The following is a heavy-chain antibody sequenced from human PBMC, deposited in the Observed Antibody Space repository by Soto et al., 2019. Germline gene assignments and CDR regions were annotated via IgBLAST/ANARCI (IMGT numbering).Heavy chain of an antibody. CDR3: AKDRGGADYFDY. V-gene: IGHV3-30*18. CDR1: GFSFSGND. D-gene: IGHD2-21*01. CDR2: ISYDLTKK. J-gene: IGHJ4*02. Sequence: GGSLRLSCAASGFSFSGNDMTWVRQAPGKGLEWVAVISYDLTKKYYADSVKGRFTISRDNSKNTVSLQMNSLTAEDTAVYYCAKDRGGADYFDYWGQGALVTVSS.